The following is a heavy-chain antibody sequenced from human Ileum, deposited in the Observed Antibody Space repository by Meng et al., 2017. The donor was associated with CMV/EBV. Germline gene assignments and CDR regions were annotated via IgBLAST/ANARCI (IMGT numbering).Heavy chain of an antibody. CDR3: AHRRGIEEYFQH. CDR1: GFSLSTSGVG. D-gene: IGHD6-13*01. Sequence: QITLKESGPTLVKPTQTLPLTCTFSGFSLSTSGVGVGWIRQPPGKALEWLALIYWDDDKRYSPSLKSRLTITKDTSKNQVVLTMTNMDPVDTATYYCAHRRGIEEYFQHWGQGTLVTVSS. CDR2: IYWDDDK. J-gene: IGHJ1*01. V-gene: IGHV2-5*02.